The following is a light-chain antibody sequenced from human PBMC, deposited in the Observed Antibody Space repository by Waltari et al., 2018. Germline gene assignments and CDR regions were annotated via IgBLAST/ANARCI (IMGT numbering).Light chain of an antibody. V-gene: IGLV1-44*01. J-gene: IGLJ2*01. Sequence: QSALTQETSVSGTVGQTVTLSCTGNTDNVESNAVGWHQQISHGSPKTVMFGNSLPSGVPDRFSGSKSGTTASLTISGLQAEDEAEYYCSTWDSGLSVVVFGGGTKL. CDR3: STWDSGLSVVV. CDR1: TDNVESNA. CDR2: GNS.